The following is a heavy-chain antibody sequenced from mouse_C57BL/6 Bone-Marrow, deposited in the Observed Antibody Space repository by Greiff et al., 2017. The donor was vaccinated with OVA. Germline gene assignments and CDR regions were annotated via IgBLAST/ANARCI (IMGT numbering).Heavy chain of an antibody. Sequence: QVQLQQSGAELARPGASVKMSCKASGYTFTSYTMHWVKQRPGQGLEWIGYINPSSGYTKYNQKFKDKATLTADKSSSTAYMQLSSLTSEDSAVYYCARGDDYDGWFAYWGQGTLVTVSA. CDR3: ARGDDYDGWFAY. CDR2: INPSSGYT. J-gene: IGHJ3*01. D-gene: IGHD2-4*01. CDR1: GYTFTSYT. V-gene: IGHV1-4*01.